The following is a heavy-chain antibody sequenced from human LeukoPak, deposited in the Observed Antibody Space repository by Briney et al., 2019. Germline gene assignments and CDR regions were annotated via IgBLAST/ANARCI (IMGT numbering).Heavy chain of an antibody. D-gene: IGHD5-24*01. V-gene: IGHV3-23*01. CDR1: GFTLSSYA. J-gene: IGHJ5*02. CDR2: ISGSGDDP. CDR3: AKQFVDI. Sequence: GGSLRLSCAASGFTLSSYAMSWVRQAPGKGLEWVSSISGSGDDPSYADSVKGRFTISRDNSRNTLYLQMNSLRAEDTAVYYCAKQFVDIWGQGTLVTVSS.